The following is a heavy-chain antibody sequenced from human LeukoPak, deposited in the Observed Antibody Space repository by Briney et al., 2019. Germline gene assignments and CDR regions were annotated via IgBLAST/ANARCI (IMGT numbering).Heavy chain of an antibody. V-gene: IGHV1-3*01. D-gene: IGHD3-10*01. CDR3: ARDRADYYGSGSYSPYYFDY. Sequence: ASVRVSCTASGYTFTSYAMHWVRQAPGQRLEWMGWINAGNGNTKYSQKFQGRVTITRDTSASTAYMELSSLRSEDTAVYYCARDRADYYGSGSYSPYYFDYWGQGTLVTVSS. CDR2: INAGNGNT. J-gene: IGHJ4*02. CDR1: GYTFTSYA.